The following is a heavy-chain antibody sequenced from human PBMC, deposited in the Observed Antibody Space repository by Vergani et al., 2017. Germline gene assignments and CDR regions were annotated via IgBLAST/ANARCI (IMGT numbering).Heavy chain of an antibody. D-gene: IGHD6-6*01. J-gene: IGHJ6*03. V-gene: IGHV1-69*01. CDR3: ARGIASRPDYYYYYIDF. CDR2: IIPIFGTA. CDR1: GGTFSSYA. Sequence: QVQLVQSGAEVKKPGSSVKVSCKASGGTFSSYAISWVRQAPGQGLEWMGAIIPIFGTANYAQKFQGRVTITADESTSTAYIELSSLRSEDTAVYYCARGIASRPDYYYYYIDFWGKGTTVTVSS.